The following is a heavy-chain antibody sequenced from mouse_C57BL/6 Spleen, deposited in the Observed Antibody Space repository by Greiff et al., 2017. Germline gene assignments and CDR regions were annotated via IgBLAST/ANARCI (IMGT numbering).Heavy chain of an antibody. D-gene: IGHD1-1*01. CDR2: ISDGGSYT. J-gene: IGHJ2*01. CDR1: GFTFSSYA. V-gene: IGHV5-4*01. CDR3: ARDRGYGSSYDFDY. Sequence: EVQLVESGGGLVKPGGSLKLSCAASGFTFSSYAMSWVRQTPEKRLAWVATISDGGSYTYYPDNVKGRFTISRDNAKNNLYLQMSHLKSEDTAMYYCARDRGYGSSYDFDYWGQGTTLTVSS.